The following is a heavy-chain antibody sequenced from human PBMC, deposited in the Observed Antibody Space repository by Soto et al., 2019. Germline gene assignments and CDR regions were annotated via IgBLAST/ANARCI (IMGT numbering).Heavy chain of an antibody. CDR3: ARSRGRITIFGVVPRENWFDP. V-gene: IGHV1-8*01. CDR1: GYTFTCYD. Sequence: VKVSCKASGYTFTCYDINWVRQATGQGLEWMGWMNPNSGNTGYAQKFQGRVTMTRNTSISTAYMELSSLRSEDTAVYYCARSRGRITIFGVVPRENWFDPWGQGTLVTVSS. J-gene: IGHJ5*02. D-gene: IGHD3-3*01. CDR2: MNPNSGNT.